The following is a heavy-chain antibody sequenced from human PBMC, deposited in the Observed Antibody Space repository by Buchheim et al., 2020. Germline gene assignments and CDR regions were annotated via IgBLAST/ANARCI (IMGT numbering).Heavy chain of an antibody. CDR3: ARRETITMVRGVIWAYGMDV. CDR1: GGSFSGYY. D-gene: IGHD3-10*01. Sequence: QVQLQQWGAGLLKPSETLSLTCAVYGGSFSGYYWSWIRQPPGKGLEWIGEINHSGSTNYNPSLKSRVTISVDKYKNQFSLQLSSVTAADTAVYYCARRETITMVRGVIWAYGMDVWGQGTT. V-gene: IGHV4-34*01. CDR2: INHSGST. J-gene: IGHJ6*02.